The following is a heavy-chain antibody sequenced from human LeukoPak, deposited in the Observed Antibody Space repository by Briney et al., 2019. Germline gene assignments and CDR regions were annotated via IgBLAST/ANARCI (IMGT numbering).Heavy chain of an antibody. J-gene: IGHJ5*02. V-gene: IGHV1-2*02. CDR2: INPNSGGT. Sequence: ASVTVSCKASGYTFTGYYMHWVRQAPGQGLEWMGWINPNSGGTNYPQKFQGRVTMTSDTSISTAYMELSRLRSDDTAVYYCARVSMIEGWFDPWGQGTLVTVSS. D-gene: IGHD3-22*01. CDR3: ARVSMIEGWFDP. CDR1: GYTFTGYY.